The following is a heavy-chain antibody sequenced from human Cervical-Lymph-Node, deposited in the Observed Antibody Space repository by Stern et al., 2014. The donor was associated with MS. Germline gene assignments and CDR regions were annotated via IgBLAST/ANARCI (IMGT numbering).Heavy chain of an antibody. CDR2: IYYIGSS. CDR3: ARVLEDDLTDWYFDV. V-gene: IGHV4-31*03. Sequence: VQLAESGPGLVQPSQTLSLTCSVSGGSINSGGHYRSWIRQLPGKGLEWIGYIYYIGSSSYHNPSLKSRVIISVDSSKNQFSLKLNSVTAADTAVYYCARVLEDDLTDWYFDVWGHGTLVTVSA. D-gene: IGHD3-3*01. CDR1: GGSINSGGHY. J-gene: IGHJ2*01.